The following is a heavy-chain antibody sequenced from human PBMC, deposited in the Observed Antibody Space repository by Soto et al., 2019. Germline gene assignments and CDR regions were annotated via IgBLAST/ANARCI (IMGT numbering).Heavy chain of an antibody. CDR1: GFTFSSYS. CDR2: ISSSSSYI. D-gene: IGHD2-21*02. V-gene: IGHV3-21*01. Sequence: GGPLRLSCAASGFTFSSYSMNWVRQAPGKGLEWVSSISSSSSYIYYADSVKGRFTISRDNAKNSLYLQMNSLRAEDTAVYYCARDFTGDSTFDYWGQGTLVTVSS. CDR3: ARDFTGDSTFDY. J-gene: IGHJ4*02.